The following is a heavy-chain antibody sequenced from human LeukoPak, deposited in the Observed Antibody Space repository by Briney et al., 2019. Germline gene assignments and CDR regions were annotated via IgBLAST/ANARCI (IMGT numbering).Heavy chain of an antibody. D-gene: IGHD6-19*01. CDR3: AKDLEGRYSSGWFGPGYFDY. V-gene: IGHV3-23*01. Sequence: PGGSLRLSCAASGFTFSSYAMSWVRQAPGKGLEGVSAISGSGGSTYYADSVKGRFTISRDNSKNTLYLQMNSLSAEDTAVYYCAKDLEGRYSSGWFGPGYFDYWGQGTLVTVSS. CDR1: GFTFSSYA. CDR2: ISGSGGST. J-gene: IGHJ4*02.